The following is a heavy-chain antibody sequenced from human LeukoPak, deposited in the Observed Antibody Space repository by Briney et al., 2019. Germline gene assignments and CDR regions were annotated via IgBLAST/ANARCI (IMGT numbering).Heavy chain of an antibody. CDR1: GGTFSGYY. CDR3: TRHKYSSGWPPEGAFDI. CDR2: INHYGSP. D-gene: IGHD6-19*01. Sequence: SETLSLTCAVYGGTFSGYYWSWIRQSPGKGLEWIGEINHYGSPNYNPSLKSRVTMSVDTSKNQFSLKLTSVTAADTAVYYCTRHKYSSGWPPEGAFDIWGQRTMVTVSS. V-gene: IGHV4-34*01. J-gene: IGHJ3*02.